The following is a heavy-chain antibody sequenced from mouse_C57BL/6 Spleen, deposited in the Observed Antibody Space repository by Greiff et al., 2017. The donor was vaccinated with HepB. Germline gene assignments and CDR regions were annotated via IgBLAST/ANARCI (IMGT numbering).Heavy chain of an antibody. V-gene: IGHV1-18*01. CDR1: GYTFTDYN. CDR3: ARDQKGWFAY. J-gene: IGHJ3*01. CDR2: INPNNGGT. Sequence: VQLQQSGPELVKPGASVKIPCKASGYTFTDYNMDWVKQSHGKSLEWIGEINPNNGGTIYNQKFKGKATLTVDKSSSTAYMELRSLTSEDTAVYYCARDQKGWFAYWGQGTLVTVSA.